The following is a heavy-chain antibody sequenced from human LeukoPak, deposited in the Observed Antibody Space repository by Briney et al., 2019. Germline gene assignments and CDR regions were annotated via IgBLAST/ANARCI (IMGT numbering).Heavy chain of an antibody. D-gene: IGHD7-27*01. Sequence: ASVRSPCRALGYTLTDHYFHWLHKAPGQGFEWMGWIHPGRGDTNIAQKFQGRVSLTRDMSISTAYMELSRLTSDDTAVYYCARDHNWGPDYWGQGTLVSVSS. CDR3: ARDHNWGPDY. V-gene: IGHV1-2*02. J-gene: IGHJ4*02. CDR1: GYTLTDHY. CDR2: IHPGRGDT.